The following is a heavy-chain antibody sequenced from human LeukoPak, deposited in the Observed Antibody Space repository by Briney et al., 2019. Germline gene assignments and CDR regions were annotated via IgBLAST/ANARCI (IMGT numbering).Heavy chain of an antibody. Sequence: GGSLRLSCVVSGFTFSHYTMHWVRQAPGKGLEWVALILYDGSNKYYADSVKGRFTISRDDSKNTLYLQMNSLRAEDTAMYYCARDGLTGTTDGTLDSWGQGTLVTVSS. J-gene: IGHJ4*02. CDR2: ILYDGSNK. CDR3: ARDGLTGTTDGTLDS. CDR1: GFTFSHYT. V-gene: IGHV3-30-3*01. D-gene: IGHD1-20*01.